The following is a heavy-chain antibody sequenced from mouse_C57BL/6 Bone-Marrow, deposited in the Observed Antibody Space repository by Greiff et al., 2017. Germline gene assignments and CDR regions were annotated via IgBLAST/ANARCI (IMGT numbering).Heavy chain of an antibody. J-gene: IGHJ1*03. CDR2: ISYSGST. Sequence: EVKLMESGPGLAKPSQTLSLTCSVTGYSITSDYWNWIRKFPGNKLEYMGYISYSGSTYYNPSLKSRISITRDTSKNQYYLQLNAETTEDTATYYCASENYYYGSSYGWYFDVWGTGTTVTVSS. V-gene: IGHV3-8*01. CDR1: GYSITSDY. CDR3: ASENYYYGSSYGWYFDV. D-gene: IGHD1-1*01.